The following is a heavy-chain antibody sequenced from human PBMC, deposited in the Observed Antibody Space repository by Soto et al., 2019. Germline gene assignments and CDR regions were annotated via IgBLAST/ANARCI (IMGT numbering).Heavy chain of an antibody. D-gene: IGHD6-19*01. CDR1: GFTFDDYA. CDR2: ISWNSGSI. V-gene: IGHV3-9*01. J-gene: IGHJ4*02. Sequence: EVQLVESGGGLVQPGRSLRLSCAASGFTFDDYAMHWVRQAPGKGLEWVSGISWNSGSIGYADSVKGRFTISRDNAKNSLYLQMSSLRAEDTALYYCAKDIASSGWTIGFDYWGQGTLVTVSS. CDR3: AKDIASSGWTIGFDY.